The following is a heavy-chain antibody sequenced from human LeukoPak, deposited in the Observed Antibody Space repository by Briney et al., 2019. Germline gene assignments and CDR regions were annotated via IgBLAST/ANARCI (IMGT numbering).Heavy chain of an antibody. CDR1: GGSFSGYY. D-gene: IGHD5-18*01. V-gene: IGHV4-34*01. CDR2: INHSGSN. CDR3: ARGGYSYDSPPGYPFDH. J-gene: IGHJ4*02. Sequence: SETLSLTCAVYGGSFSGYYWSWLRQPPGKGLEWIGEINHSGSNNYNPSLKGRVTISVDTSKNQFSLKLSTVTAADTAVYYCARGGYSYDSPPGYPFDHWGQGPRVTVSS.